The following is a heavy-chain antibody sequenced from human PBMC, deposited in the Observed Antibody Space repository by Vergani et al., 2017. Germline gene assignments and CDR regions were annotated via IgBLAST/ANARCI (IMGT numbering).Heavy chain of an antibody. J-gene: IGHJ4*02. CDR1: GFTFSTFG. V-gene: IGHV3-21*04. Sequence: EVQVVESGGGLVKPGGSLRLSCADSGFTFSTFGMNWVRQAPGKGLEWVSSISVSSTYISYTDSVKGRFTISRDNAKNSLFLQMNSLRAEDTAVYFCATAHPGDYFHLWGQGILVTVYS. CDR3: ATAHPGDYFHL. CDR2: ISVSSTYI.